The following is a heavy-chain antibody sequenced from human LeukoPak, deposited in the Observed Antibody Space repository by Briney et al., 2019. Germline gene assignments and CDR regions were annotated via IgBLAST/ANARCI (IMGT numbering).Heavy chain of an antibody. V-gene: IGHV1-18*01. D-gene: IGHD2-2*01. CDR3: ARDKAPYCSSTSCYLHWFDP. Sequence: ASVKVSCKSSGYTFSSYGITWVRQAPGQGLEWMGWISAYNGYTDYSQKLQGRVTMTTDTSTSTVYMELRSLRSDDTAVYYCARDKAPYCSSTSCYLHWFDPWGQGTLVIVSS. CDR2: ISAYNGYT. J-gene: IGHJ5*02. CDR1: GYTFSSYG.